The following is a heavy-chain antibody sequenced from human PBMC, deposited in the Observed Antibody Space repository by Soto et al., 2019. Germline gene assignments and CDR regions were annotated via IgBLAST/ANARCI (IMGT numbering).Heavy chain of an antibody. V-gene: IGHV4-31*03. CDR3: ARSVVVVAATPVVNWFDP. J-gene: IGHJ5*02. D-gene: IGHD2-15*01. Sequence: SETLSLTCTVSGGSISSGGYYWSWIRQHPGKGLEWIGYIYYSGSTYYNPSLKSRVTISVDTSKNQFSLKLSSVTAADTAVYYCARSVVVVAATPVVNWFDPWGQGTLVTVS. CDR2: IYYSGST. CDR1: GGSISSGGYY.